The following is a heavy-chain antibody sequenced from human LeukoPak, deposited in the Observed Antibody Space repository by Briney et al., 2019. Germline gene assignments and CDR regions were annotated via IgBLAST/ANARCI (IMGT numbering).Heavy chain of an antibody. V-gene: IGHV3-20*04. CDR1: GFTFDDYG. J-gene: IGHJ6*03. Sequence: GGSLRLSCAASGFTFDDYGMSWVRQAPGKGLEWVSGINWNGGSTGYADSVKGRFTISGDNAKNSLYLQMNSLRAEDAALYYCARGHDILTGDYYMDVWGKGTTVTVS. D-gene: IGHD3-9*01. CDR2: INWNGGST. CDR3: ARGHDILTGDYYMDV.